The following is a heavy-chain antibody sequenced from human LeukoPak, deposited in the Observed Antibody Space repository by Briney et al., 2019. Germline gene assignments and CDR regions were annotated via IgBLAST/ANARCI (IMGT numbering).Heavy chain of an antibody. V-gene: IGHV3-30*04. CDR1: GFTFSSYA. CDR2: ISFDGTHD. CDR3: VKSGSSRMDV. Sequence: GGSLRLSCAASGFTFSSYAIHWVRQAPGKGLEWVAVISFDGTHDFYADSVKGRFTISRDNSKNTLYLQMNSLRAEDTAVYYCVKSGSSRMDVWGKGTTVTISS. D-gene: IGHD6-19*01. J-gene: IGHJ6*04.